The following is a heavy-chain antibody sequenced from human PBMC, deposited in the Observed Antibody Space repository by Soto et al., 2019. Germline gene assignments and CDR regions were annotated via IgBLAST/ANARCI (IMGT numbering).Heavy chain of an antibody. CDR2: IIPIFGTA. CDR3: ARDRYCSSTSCTNNWFDP. V-gene: IGHV1-69*13. D-gene: IGHD2-2*01. CDR1: GGTFSSYA. Sequence: SVKVSCKASGGTFSSYAISWVRQAPGQGLEWMGGIIPIFGTANYAQKFQGRVTITADESTSTADMELSSLRSEDTAVYYCARDRYCSSTSCTNNWFDPWGQGTLVTVSS. J-gene: IGHJ5*02.